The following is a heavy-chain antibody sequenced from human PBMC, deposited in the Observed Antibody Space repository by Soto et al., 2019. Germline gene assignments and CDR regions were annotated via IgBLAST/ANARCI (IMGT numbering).Heavy chain of an antibody. CDR2: ISYDGSNK. CDR1: GFTFSSYG. J-gene: IGHJ4*02. Sequence: GGSLILSCAASGFTFSSYGMHWVRQAPGKGLEWVAVISYDGSNKYYADSVKGRFTISRDNSKNTLYLQMNSLRAEDTAVYYCAKDTTGSSWYTLEYFAYWGQGTLVTVSS. V-gene: IGHV3-30*18. D-gene: IGHD6-13*01. CDR3: AKDTTGSSWYTLEYFAY.